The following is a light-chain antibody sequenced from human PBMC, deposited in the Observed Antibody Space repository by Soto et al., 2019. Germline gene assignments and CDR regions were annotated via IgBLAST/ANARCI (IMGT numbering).Light chain of an antibody. Sequence: DIQMTQSPSTLSASVGDRVTITCRASHSISDWLAWYRQKPGNAPKLLIYKASTLESGVPSRFGGSGSGTEFTLTISSLQPDDFATYSCQQYNAYYTFGPGTKVEIK. CDR3: QQYNAYYT. CDR1: HSISDW. CDR2: KAS. V-gene: IGKV1-5*03. J-gene: IGKJ2*01.